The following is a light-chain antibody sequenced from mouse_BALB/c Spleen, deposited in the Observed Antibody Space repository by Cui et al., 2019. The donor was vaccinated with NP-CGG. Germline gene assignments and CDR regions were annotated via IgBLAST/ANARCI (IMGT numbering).Light chain of an antibody. CDR3: ALWYSNHWV. CDR1: TGAVTTSNY. Sequence: QAVVPQESALTTSPGETVPLTCRSTTGAVTTSNYANWVQEKPEHLFTGLIGGTNNRAPGVPARFSGSLIGDKAALTITGAQTEDEAIYYCALWYSNHWVFGGGTKLTVL. CDR2: GTN. J-gene: IGLJ1*01. V-gene: IGLV1*01.